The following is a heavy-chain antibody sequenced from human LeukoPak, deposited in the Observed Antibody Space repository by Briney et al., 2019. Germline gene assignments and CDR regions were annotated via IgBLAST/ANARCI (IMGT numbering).Heavy chain of an antibody. V-gene: IGHV3-23*01. D-gene: IGHD3-10*01. CDR1: GFSFSSHG. CDR3: AKHWWFGVGDNWFDP. Sequence: SGGSLRLSCAASGFSFSSHGMSWVRQAPGKGLEWVSAISGSGGSTYYADSVKGRFTISRDNSKNTLYLQMNSLRAEDTAVYYCAKHWWFGVGDNWFDPWGQGTLVTVSS. J-gene: IGHJ5*02. CDR2: ISGSGGST.